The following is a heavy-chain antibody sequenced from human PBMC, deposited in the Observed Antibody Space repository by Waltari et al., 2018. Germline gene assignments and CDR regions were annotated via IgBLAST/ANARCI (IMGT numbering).Heavy chain of an antibody. CDR1: GFTFSSYS. Sequence: EVQLVESGGGLVKPGGSLRLSCAASGFTFSSYSMNWVRQAPGKGLEWVSSISSSSSYIYYADSVKGRFTISRDNAKNSLYLQMNSLRAEDTAVYYCARDLGSYYDSLAFDIGGQGTMVTVSS. J-gene: IGHJ3*02. CDR2: ISSSSSYI. CDR3: ARDLGSYYDSLAFDI. D-gene: IGHD3-22*01. V-gene: IGHV3-21*01.